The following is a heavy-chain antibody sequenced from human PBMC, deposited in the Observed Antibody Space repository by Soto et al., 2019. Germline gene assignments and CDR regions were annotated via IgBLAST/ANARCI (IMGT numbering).Heavy chain of an antibody. Sequence: EVQLVESGGGWVQTGGSLRLSCAASEFTVTSNYMSWVRQAPGKGLEWVSVIYSGGSTYYADFVKGRFTISRDNSKNTVYLHMDGLGAEDTAVYYSARATYCTGGNCLLDYWGQGTLVIVSS. V-gene: IGHV3-53*04. J-gene: IGHJ4*02. CDR2: IYSGGST. D-gene: IGHD2-15*01. CDR3: ARATYCTGGNCLLDY. CDR1: EFTVTSNY.